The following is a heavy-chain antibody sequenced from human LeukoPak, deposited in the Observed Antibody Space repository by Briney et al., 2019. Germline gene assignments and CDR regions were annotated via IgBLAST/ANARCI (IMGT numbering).Heavy chain of an antibody. Sequence: GGSLRLSCAASGFTFSNYYMNWVRQAPGKGLEWVSSITSSSSYIYYTDSVQGRFTISRDNAKNSLYLQMNSLRAEDTALYYCARGDSGYDGLNWFDPWGQGTLVTVSS. D-gene: IGHD5-12*01. CDR3: ARGDSGYDGLNWFDP. CDR1: GFTFSNYY. V-gene: IGHV3-21*01. CDR2: ITSSSSYI. J-gene: IGHJ5*02.